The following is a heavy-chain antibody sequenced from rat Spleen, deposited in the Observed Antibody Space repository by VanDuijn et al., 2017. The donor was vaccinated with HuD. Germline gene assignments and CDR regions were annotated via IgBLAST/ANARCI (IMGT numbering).Heavy chain of an antibody. CDR1: GFTFSNYD. J-gene: IGHJ2*01. V-gene: IGHV5-25*01. Sequence: EVQLVESGGGLVQPGRSLKLSCAASGFTFSNYDMAWVRQAPTKGLEWVASISTSGGSTYYRDSVKGRFTVSRDNAKSTLYLQMDSLRSEDTATYYCARHTYGYFDYWGQGVMVTVSS. D-gene: IGHD2-1*01. CDR3: ARHTYGYFDY. CDR2: ISTSGGST.